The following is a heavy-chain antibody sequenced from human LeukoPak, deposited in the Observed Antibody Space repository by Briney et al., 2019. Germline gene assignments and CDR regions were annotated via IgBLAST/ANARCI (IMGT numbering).Heavy chain of an antibody. CDR3: ARDTTGWFDY. J-gene: IGHJ5*01. Sequence: GESLRISCKGSGYSFTNYWISWVRQMPGKGLEWMGRIDPSDSYTNYSPSFQGHVTISADKYISTAYLQWSSLKASDTAMYYCARDTTGWFDYWGQGTLVTVSS. D-gene: IGHD1-1*01. CDR2: IDPSDSYT. V-gene: IGHV5-10-1*01. CDR1: GYSFTNYW.